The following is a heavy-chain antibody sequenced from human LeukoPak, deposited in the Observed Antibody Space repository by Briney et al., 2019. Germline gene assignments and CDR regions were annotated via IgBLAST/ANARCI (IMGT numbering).Heavy chain of an antibody. CDR3: ARGGSSGWTLYHFDH. CDR1: GFSFSDHY. CDR2: TRNKANSNTP. J-gene: IGHJ4*02. Sequence: GGSLRLSCAASGFSFSDHYMDWVRQAPGKGLEWVGRTRNKANSNTPEYAASVKGRFTISRDDSKNSLYLQMNSLKTDDTAVYYCARGGSSGWTLYHFDHWGQGTLVTVS. D-gene: IGHD6-19*01. V-gene: IGHV3-72*01.